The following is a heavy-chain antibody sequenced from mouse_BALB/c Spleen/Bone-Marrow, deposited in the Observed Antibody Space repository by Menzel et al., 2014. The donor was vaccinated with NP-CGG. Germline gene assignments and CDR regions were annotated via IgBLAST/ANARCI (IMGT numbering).Heavy chain of an antibody. CDR3: ARPHYYGSNAMDY. CDR1: GFDFSRYW. V-gene: IGHV4-1*02. CDR2: INPDSSPI. J-gene: IGHJ4*01. Sequence: VQLKESGGGLVQPGGSLKLSCAASGFDFSRYWMSWVRQAPGKGLEWIGEINPDSSPINYTPSLKEKFIISRDNAKNTLYLQMRKVRSEDTALYYCARPHYYGSNAMDYWGQGTSVTVSS. D-gene: IGHD1-2*01.